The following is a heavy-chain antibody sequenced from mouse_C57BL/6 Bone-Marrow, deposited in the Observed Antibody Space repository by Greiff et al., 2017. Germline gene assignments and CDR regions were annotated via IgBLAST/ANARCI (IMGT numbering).Heavy chain of an antibody. D-gene: IGHD3-1*01. J-gene: IGHJ3*01. V-gene: IGHV1-50*01. CDR2: IDPSDSYT. Sequence: VQLQQPGAELVKPGASVKLSCKASGYTFTSYWMQWVKQRPGQGLEWIGEIDPSDSYTNYNQKFKGKATLTVDTSSSPAYMQLSSLTSEDSAVYYCARGGYWFAYWGQGTLVTVSA. CDR1: GYTFTSYW. CDR3: ARGGYWFAY.